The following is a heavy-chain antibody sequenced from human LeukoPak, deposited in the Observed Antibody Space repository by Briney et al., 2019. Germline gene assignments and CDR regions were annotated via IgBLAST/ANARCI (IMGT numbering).Heavy chain of an antibody. V-gene: IGHV3-53*01. CDR1: GFTVSSNY. Sequence: PGGSLRLSCAASGFTVSSNYMSWVRQAPGKGREGGSGIDSGCSTYYADSVKGRFTISRDNSKKTLYLKMNSLRAEDTAVYYCASGSGSYRTPYYYMDVWGTGTTVTVSS. D-gene: IGHD3-10*01. CDR2: IDSGCST. CDR3: ASGSGSYRTPYYYMDV. J-gene: IGHJ6*03.